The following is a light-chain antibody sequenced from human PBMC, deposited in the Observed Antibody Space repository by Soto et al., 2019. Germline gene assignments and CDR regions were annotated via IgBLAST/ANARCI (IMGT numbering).Light chain of an antibody. J-gene: IGKJ5*01. Sequence: EIVLTHSPATLSLSPWEIATLSCRASQSVSSYLAWYQQKPGQAPRLLIYDASSRATGIPDRFSGSGSGTDFTLTIDGLEPEDFVVYYRQQYGYSSITFGQGTRLEIK. CDR3: QQYGYSSIT. V-gene: IGKV3-20*01. CDR1: QSVSSY. CDR2: DAS.